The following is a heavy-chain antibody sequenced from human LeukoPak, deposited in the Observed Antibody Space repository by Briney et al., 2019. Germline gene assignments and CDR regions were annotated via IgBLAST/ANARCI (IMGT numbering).Heavy chain of an antibody. D-gene: IGHD1-7*01. J-gene: IGHJ3*02. V-gene: IGHV4-34*01. CDR2: INHSGST. CDR1: GGSFSGYY. Sequence: PSETLSLTCAVYGGSFSGYYWSWIRQPPGKGLEWIGEINHSGSTNYNPSLKSRVTISVDTSKNQFSLKLSSVTAADTAVYYCARVVELLFRGTRDGSDAFDIWGQGTMVTVSS. CDR3: ARVVELLFRGTRDGSDAFDI.